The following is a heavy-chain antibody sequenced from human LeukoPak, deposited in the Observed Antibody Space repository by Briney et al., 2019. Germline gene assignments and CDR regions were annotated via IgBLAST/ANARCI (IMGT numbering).Heavy chain of an antibody. Sequence: SETLSLTCAVYGGSFSGYYCSWIRQPPGKGLEWIGEINHSGSTNYNPSLKSRVTISVDASKNQFSLKLSSVTAADTAVYYCARDLCGGDCYYLAYYYGMDVWGQGTTVTVSS. J-gene: IGHJ6*02. CDR3: ARDLCGGDCYYLAYYYGMDV. CDR1: GGSFSGYY. CDR2: INHSGST. V-gene: IGHV4-34*01. D-gene: IGHD2-21*02.